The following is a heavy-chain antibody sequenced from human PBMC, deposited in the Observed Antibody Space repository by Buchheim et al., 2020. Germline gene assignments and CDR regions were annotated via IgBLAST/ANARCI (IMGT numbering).Heavy chain of an antibody. CDR1: SASISSYF. CDR2: IPYSGSP. V-gene: IGHV4-59*01. J-gene: IGHJ4*02. D-gene: IGHD4-23*01. Sequence: QVQLQESGPGLVKPSETLSLTCTVSSASISSYFWSWIRQSPGRGLEWIGYIPYSGSPHYNPSLKSRVTMSVHKAKNQCSLKLTSVTAADSAMYYCARGLGGNPPSFWGPGTL. CDR3: ARGLGGNPPSF.